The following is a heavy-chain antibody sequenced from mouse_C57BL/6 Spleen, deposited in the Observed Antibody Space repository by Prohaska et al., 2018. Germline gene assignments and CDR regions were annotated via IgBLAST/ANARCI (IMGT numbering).Heavy chain of an antibody. V-gene: IGHV4-1*01. J-gene: IGHJ4*01. CDR3: ARLLGDY. CDR2: INPDIRTI. Sequence: EVKLLQSGGGLVQPGGSLKLSCAASGIDFSRYWMSWVRRAPGKGLEWMGEINPDIRTINYAPSLKDKFIISRDNAKKTLYLQMNTVRSEDTCLYYCARLLGDYWGQGTSGTVSS. CDR1: GIDFSRYW.